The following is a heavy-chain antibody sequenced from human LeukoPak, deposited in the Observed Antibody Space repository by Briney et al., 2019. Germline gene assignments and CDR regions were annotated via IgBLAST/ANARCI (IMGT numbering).Heavy chain of an antibody. CDR1: GGSISSGSYY. CDR3: ARERPGATFEYYIDY. CDR2: IYTSGST. Sequence: SEPLSLTCTVSGGSISSGSYYWSWIRQPAGKGLEWIGRIYTSGSTNYNPSLKSRVTISVDTSKNQFSLKLSSVTAADTAVYYCARERPGATFEYYIDYWGQGTLVTVSS. J-gene: IGHJ4*02. V-gene: IGHV4-61*02. D-gene: IGHD1-26*01.